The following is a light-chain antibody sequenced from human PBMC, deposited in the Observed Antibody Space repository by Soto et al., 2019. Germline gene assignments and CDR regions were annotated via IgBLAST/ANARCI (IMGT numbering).Light chain of an antibody. Sequence: QSALTQPASVSGSPGQSITISCTGTDSDVGSHNLVSWYQLHPGKAPKLMIYEVTKRPSGVTNRFSGSKSGNTASLTIAGLQAEDEADYYCCSYAVSNTYLFGNGTKVTVL. V-gene: IGLV2-23*02. CDR3: CSYAVSNTYL. J-gene: IGLJ1*01. CDR2: EVT. CDR1: DSDVGSHNL.